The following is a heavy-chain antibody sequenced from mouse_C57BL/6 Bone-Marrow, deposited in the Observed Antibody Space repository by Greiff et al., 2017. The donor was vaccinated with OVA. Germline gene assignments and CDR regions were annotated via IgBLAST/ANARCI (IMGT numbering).Heavy chain of an antibody. D-gene: IGHD4-1*01. CDR1: EYEFPSHD. Sequence: DVKLVESGGGLVQPGESLKLSCESNEYEFPSHDMSWVRQTPETRLELVAAIISDGGRPYYPDTMEGRFIISRDNTKKTLYLQMSSLRTEDTAVYYCARLGYFDYWGQGTTLTVSS. CDR3: ARLGYFDY. J-gene: IGHJ2*01. V-gene: IGHV5-2*03. CDR2: IISDGGRP.